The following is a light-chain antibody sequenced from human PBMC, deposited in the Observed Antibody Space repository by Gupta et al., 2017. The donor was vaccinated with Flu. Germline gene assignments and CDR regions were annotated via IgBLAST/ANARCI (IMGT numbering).Light chain of an antibody. Sequence: KVMTQSPATLSVSPGETVTLYCRVSQSVSVNVAWYQQKPGQAPRLLIYSSSTRATGVPARFSGSGSETGFTLTIDSLQSEDFAVYDCQQYDSWPYSFGQGSKVEIK. CDR2: SSS. J-gene: IGKJ2*01. V-gene: IGKV3-15*01. CDR3: QQYDSWPYS. CDR1: QSVSVN.